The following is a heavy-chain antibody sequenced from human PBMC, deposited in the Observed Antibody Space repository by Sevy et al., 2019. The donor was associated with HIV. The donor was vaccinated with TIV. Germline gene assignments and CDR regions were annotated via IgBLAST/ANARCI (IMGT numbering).Heavy chain of an antibody. CDR2: IYHTGPT. Sequence: SETLSLTCAVSGGSISSGPYSWNWIRQPPGKGLEWIGYIYHTGPTYYNPSLKSRVTISVDTSKNQFSLRLNSVTAADTAVYYCARDSGDYPYYFDHWGQGTLVTVSS. CDR1: GGSISSGPYS. J-gene: IGHJ4*02. D-gene: IGHD4-17*01. CDR3: ARDSGDYPYYFDH. V-gene: IGHV4-30-2*01.